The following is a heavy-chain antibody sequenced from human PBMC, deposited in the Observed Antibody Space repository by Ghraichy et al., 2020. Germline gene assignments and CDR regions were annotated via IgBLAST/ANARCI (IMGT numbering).Heavy chain of an antibody. CDR1: RFTFKGYG. J-gene: IGHJ4*02. V-gene: IGHV3-23*01. CDR3: AKSRRVAPGKYTSTSCYGEIDY. CDR2: IICSGDIT. D-gene: IGHD2-2*01. Sequence: GGSLRLSCVGSRFTFKGYGMSWVRQAPGKGLEWVSGIICSGDITYYADSVKGRFTISRDNSKNTLYLQMNSLRAEDTAVYYCAKSRRVAPGKYTSTSCYGEIDYWGQGTLVTVSS.